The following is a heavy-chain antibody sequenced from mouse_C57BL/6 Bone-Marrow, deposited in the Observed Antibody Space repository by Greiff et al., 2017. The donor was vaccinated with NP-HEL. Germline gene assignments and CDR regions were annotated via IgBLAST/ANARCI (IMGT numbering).Heavy chain of an antibody. CDR3: ARPPCGNDYAMDY. J-gene: IGHJ4*01. CDR2: INPDSSTI. CDR1: GIDFSRYW. Sequence: EVTLVESGGGLVQPGGSLKLSCAASGIDFSRYWMSWVRRAPGQGLEWIGEINPDSSTINYAPSLKDKFIISRDNAKTTLYLQMSKVRSEDTALYYCARPPCGNDYAMDYWGQGTSVTVSS. D-gene: IGHD2-1*01. V-gene: IGHV4-1*01.